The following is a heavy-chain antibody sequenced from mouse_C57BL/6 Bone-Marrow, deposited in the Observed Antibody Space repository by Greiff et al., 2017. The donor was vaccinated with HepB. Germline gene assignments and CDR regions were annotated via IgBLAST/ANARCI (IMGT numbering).Heavy chain of an antibody. CDR3: ASLSYDGYYVWFAY. J-gene: IGHJ3*01. V-gene: IGHV1-18*01. CDR2: INPNNGGT. Sequence: EVQLVESGPELVKPGASVKIPCKASGYTFTDYNMAWVKQSHGKSLEWIGDINPNNGGTIYNQKFKGKATLTVDKSSSTAYMVLRSLTSEDTAVYYCASLSYDGYYVWFAYWGQGTLVTVSA. CDR1: GYTFTDYN. D-gene: IGHD2-3*01.